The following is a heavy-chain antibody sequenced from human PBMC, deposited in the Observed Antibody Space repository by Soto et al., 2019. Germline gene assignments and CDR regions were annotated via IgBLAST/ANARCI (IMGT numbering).Heavy chain of an antibody. CDR2: INHSGST. CDR3: ASRNCTNGVCYTGNWFDP. V-gene: IGHV4-34*01. CDR1: GGSFSGYY. Sequence: SETLSLTCAVYGGSFSGYYWSWICQPPGKGLEWIGEINHSGSTNYNPSLKSRVTISVDTSKNQFSLKLSSVTAADTAVYYCASRNCTNGVCYTGNWFDPWGQGTLVTVSS. D-gene: IGHD2-8*01. J-gene: IGHJ5*02.